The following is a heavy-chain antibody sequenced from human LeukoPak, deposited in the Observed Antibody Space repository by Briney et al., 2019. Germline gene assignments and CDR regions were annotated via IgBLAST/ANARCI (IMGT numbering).Heavy chain of an antibody. Sequence: GGSLRLSCAASGFTFSTYAMSWVRQAPGKGLEWVSAISGSGASTYYADSVKGRFTISRDISKNTLYLQMNSLRAEDTAIYYCAKGPLIEVAGTTWDHWGQGTLVTVSS. CDR2: ISGSGAST. J-gene: IGHJ4*02. D-gene: IGHD6-19*01. CDR1: GFTFSTYA. CDR3: AKGPLIEVAGTTWDH. V-gene: IGHV3-23*01.